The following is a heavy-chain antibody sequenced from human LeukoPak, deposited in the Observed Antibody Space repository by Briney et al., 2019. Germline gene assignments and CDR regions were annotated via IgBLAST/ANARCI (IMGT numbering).Heavy chain of an antibody. V-gene: IGHV3-21*01. CDR2: ISSSSYI. Sequence: GGSLRLSCAASGFTFSSYSMNWVRQAPGKGLEWVSSISSSSYIYYADSVKGRFTISRDNAKNSLYLQMNSLRAEDTAVYYCARDISGWLDYWGQGTLGTVSS. CDR3: ARDISGWLDY. CDR1: GFTFSSYS. J-gene: IGHJ4*02. D-gene: IGHD6-19*01.